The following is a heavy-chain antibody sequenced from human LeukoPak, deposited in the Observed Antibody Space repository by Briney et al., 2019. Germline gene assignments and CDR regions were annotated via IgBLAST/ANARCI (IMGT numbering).Heavy chain of an antibody. V-gene: IGHV4-34*01. CDR2: INHSGST. J-gene: IGHJ5*02. CDR3: ASGYSGYDGNWFDP. CDR1: GGSFSGYY. Sequence: PSETLSLTCAVYGGSFSGYYWSWIRQPPGKGLEWIGEINHSGSTNYNPSLKSRVTMSVDTSKNQFSLKLSSVTAADTAVYYCASGYSGYDGNWFDPWGQGTLVTVSS. D-gene: IGHD5-12*01.